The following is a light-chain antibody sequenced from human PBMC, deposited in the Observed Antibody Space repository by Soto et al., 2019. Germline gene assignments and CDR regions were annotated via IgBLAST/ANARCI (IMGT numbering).Light chain of an antibody. CDR1: QSVSSSY. CDR2: GAS. V-gene: IGKV3-20*01. CDR3: QQYGSSQWT. J-gene: IGKJ1*01. Sequence: EIVLTQSPGTLSLSPGERATLSCRASQSVSSSYLAWYQQKPGQAPRLLIYGASSRATGIPDRFGGSGSGTDFTLTISRLEPEDFAVYYCQQYGSSQWTFGKGTKVEIK.